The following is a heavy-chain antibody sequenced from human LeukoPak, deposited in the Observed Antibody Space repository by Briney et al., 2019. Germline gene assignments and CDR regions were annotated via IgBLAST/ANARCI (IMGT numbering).Heavy chain of an antibody. CDR1: GFTFSSYE. D-gene: IGHD3-10*02. J-gene: IGHJ6*04. Sequence: GGFLRLSCAASGFTFSSYEMNWVRQAPGKGLEWVSYISSSGSIIYYADSVKGRFTISRDNAKNSLYLQMNSLRAEDTAVYYCAELGITMIGGVWGKGTTVTISS. V-gene: IGHV3-48*03. CDR2: ISSSGSII. CDR3: AELGITMIGGV.